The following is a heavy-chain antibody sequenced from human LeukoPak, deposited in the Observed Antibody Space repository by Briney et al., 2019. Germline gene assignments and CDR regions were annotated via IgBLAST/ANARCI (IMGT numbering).Heavy chain of an antibody. CDR3: ARKGDFGRYYYGMDV. CDR2: VYYSGST. Sequence: PSEALSLTCTVSGGSISSSSYYWGWIRQPPGKGLEWIGNVYYSGSTYYNPSLKSRVTISVDTSKNQFSLKLSSVTAADTAVYYCARKGDFGRYYYGMDVWGQGTTVTVSS. CDR1: GGSISSSSYY. D-gene: IGHD2-21*02. J-gene: IGHJ6*02. V-gene: IGHV4-39*07.